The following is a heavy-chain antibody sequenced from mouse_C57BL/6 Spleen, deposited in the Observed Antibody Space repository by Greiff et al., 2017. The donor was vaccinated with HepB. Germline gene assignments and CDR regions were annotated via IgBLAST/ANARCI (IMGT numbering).Heavy chain of an antibody. D-gene: IGHD1-1*01. V-gene: IGHV1-7*01. J-gene: IGHJ1*03. Sequence: VQLQQSGAELAKPGASVKLSCKASGYTFTSYWMHWVKQRPGQGLEWIGYINPSSGYTKYNQKFKDKATLTAYKSSSTAYMQLSSLTYEDSAVYYCARFTTDWYFDVWGTGTTVTVSS. CDR2: INPSSGYT. CDR1: GYTFTSYW. CDR3: ARFTTDWYFDV.